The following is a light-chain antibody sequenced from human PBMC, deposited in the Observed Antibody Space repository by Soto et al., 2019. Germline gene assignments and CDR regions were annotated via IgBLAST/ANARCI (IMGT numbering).Light chain of an antibody. J-gene: IGKJ5*01. Sequence: DIPMNQSPSSLTASVGDRVTITCRASQSISSYLNWYQQKPGKAPKLLIYAASSLQSGVPSRFSGSGSGTDFTLTISSLQPEDFATYYCQQSYSSLITSAQGTRLEIK. CDR3: QQSYSSLIT. V-gene: IGKV1-39*01. CDR2: AAS. CDR1: QSISSY.